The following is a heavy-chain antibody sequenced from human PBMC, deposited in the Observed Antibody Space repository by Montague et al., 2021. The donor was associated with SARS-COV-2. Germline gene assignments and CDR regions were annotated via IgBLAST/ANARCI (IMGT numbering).Heavy chain of an antibody. V-gene: IGHV3-53*01. CDR1: GFTVSGNY. J-gene: IGHJ4*02. CDR3: ARAYFYDSGSYYSY. Sequence: SLRLSCAASGFTVSGNYMSWVRQAPGKGLEWVSLIYSGGSTFYADSVKGRFTISRDNSKNTLYLQMNSLRAEDTAVYYCARAYFYDSGSYYSYWGQGTLVTVSS. CDR2: IYSGGST. D-gene: IGHD3-10*01.